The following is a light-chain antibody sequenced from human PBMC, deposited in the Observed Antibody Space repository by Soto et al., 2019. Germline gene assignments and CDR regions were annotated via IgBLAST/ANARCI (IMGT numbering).Light chain of an antibody. CDR2: XVS. CDR3: QQYDNWPGT. Sequence: DLRMTQSASTLSASGGDSDNITCRASQKVXPWLAWYQHKPAKAPNLMIYXVSSLKRGVQSRSSGSGSWTEFTLTISSLQPDDLATYYCQQYDNWPGTFGQGTKV. V-gene: IGKV1-5*01. J-gene: IGKJ1*01. CDR1: QKVXPW.